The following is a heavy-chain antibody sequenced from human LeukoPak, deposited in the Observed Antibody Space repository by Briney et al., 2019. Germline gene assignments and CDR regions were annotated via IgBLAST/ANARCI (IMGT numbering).Heavy chain of an antibody. J-gene: IGHJ4*02. D-gene: IGHD6-13*01. CDR1: GYTFISYS. CDR2: ISGYNGNT. V-gene: IGHV1-18*01. CDR3: AREGIPVGGTPFLDY. Sequence: ASVKVSCKASGYTFISYSITWVRQAPGQGLEWMGWISGYNGNTYNAQNLQGRLTMTTDTPTSTAYMELRSLRSDDTAVYFCAREGIPVGGTPFLDYWGQGTLVTVSS.